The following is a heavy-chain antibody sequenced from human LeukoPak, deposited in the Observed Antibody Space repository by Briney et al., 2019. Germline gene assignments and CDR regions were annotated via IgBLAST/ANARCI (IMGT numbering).Heavy chain of an antibody. CDR1: GYTFTSYG. CDR3: ARGAPLSYYYYGMDV. J-gene: IGHJ6*02. Sequence: ASVKVSCKASGYTFTSYGISWVRQAPAQGLEWMGWISAYNGNTNYAQKLQGRVTMTTDTSTSTAYMELRSLRSDDTAVYYCARGAPLSYYYYGMDVWGQGTTVTVSS. CDR2: ISAYNGNT. V-gene: IGHV1-18*01.